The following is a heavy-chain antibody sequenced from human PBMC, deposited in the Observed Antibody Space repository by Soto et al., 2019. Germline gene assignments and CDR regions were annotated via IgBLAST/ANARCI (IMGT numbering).Heavy chain of an antibody. J-gene: IGHJ4*02. V-gene: IGHV3-30-3*01. Sequence: QVQLVESGGGVVQPGRSLRLSCAASGFTFSSYAMHWVRQAPGKGLEWVAVISYDGSNKYYADSVKGRFTISRDNSKNTVYLQMNSLRAEDTAVYYCARDRLGLLWLGESGTNFDYWGQGTLVTVSS. CDR1: GFTFSSYA. CDR3: ARDRLGLLWLGESGTNFDY. CDR2: ISYDGSNK. D-gene: IGHD3-10*01.